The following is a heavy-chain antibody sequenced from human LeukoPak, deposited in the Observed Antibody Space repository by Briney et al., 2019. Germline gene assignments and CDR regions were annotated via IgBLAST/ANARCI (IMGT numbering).Heavy chain of an antibody. CDR3: ARERAVAGRGDWFDP. Sequence: SQTLSLTCTVSGGSISSGGYYWSWIRQHPGKGLEWIGYIYYSGSTYYNPSLKSRVTISVDTSKNQFSLKLSSVTAADTAVYYCARERAVAGRGDWFDPWGQGTLVTVSS. CDR2: IYYSGST. J-gene: IGHJ5*02. CDR1: GGSISSGGYY. D-gene: IGHD6-19*01. V-gene: IGHV4-31*03.